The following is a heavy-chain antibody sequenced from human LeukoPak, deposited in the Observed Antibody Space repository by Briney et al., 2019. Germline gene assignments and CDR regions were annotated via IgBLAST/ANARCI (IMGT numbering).Heavy chain of an antibody. CDR1: GGSISSGSYY. Sequence: SETLSLTCTVSGGSISSGSYYWSWIRQPAGKGLEWIGRIYYSGSTNYNPSLKSRVTISVDTSKNQFSLKLRSVTAADTAVYYCARVTGYVIEDYFDYWGQGTLVTVSS. CDR2: IYYSGST. V-gene: IGHV4-61*10. J-gene: IGHJ4*02. CDR3: ARVTGYVIEDYFDY. D-gene: IGHD3-22*01.